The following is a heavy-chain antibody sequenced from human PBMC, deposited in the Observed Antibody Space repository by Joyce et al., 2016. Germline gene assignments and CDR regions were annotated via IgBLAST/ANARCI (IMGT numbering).Heavy chain of an antibody. CDR2: ISAYNGNT. D-gene: IGHD2-8*02. V-gene: IGHV1-18*01. CDR3: ARAGYCTGGVCYAYYYYYMDV. Sequence: QVQLVQSGAEVKKPGASVKVSCKASGYTFTSYGTSWGRQAPGQGLEWMGWISAYNGNTNYAQKLQGRVTMTTDTSTSTAYMELRSLRSDDTAFYYCARAGYCTGGVCYAYYYYYMDVWGKGTTVTVSS. CDR1: GYTFTSYG. J-gene: IGHJ6*03.